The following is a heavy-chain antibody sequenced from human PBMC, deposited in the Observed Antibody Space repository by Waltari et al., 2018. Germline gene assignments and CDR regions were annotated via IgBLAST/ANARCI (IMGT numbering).Heavy chain of an antibody. CDR2: INAGNGNT. Sequence: QVQLVQSGAEVKKPGASVKVSCKASGYTFTSYAMHWVRQAPGQRLGWMGWINAGNGNTKYSQKFQGRVTITRDTSASTAYMELSSLRSEDTAVYYCARARVETAMVPYYYYYGMDVWGQGTTVTVSS. CDR3: ARARVETAMVPYYYYYGMDV. CDR1: GYTFTSYA. V-gene: IGHV1-3*01. J-gene: IGHJ6*02. D-gene: IGHD5-18*01.